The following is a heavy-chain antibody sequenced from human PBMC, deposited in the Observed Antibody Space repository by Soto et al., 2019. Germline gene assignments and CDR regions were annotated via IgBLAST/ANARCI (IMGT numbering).Heavy chain of an antibody. Sequence: SETLSLTCTVSGGSISSYYWSWIRQPPGKGLEWIGYIYYSGSTNYNPSLKSRVTISVDTSKNQFSLKLGSVTAADTAVYYCARSPWIQLWFYFDYWGQGTLVTVSS. CDR3: ARSPWIQLWFYFDY. D-gene: IGHD5-18*01. V-gene: IGHV4-59*01. J-gene: IGHJ4*02. CDR1: GGSISSYY. CDR2: IYYSGST.